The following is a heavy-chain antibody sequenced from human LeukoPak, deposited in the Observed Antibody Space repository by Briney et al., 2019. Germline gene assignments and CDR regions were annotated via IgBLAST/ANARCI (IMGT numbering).Heavy chain of an antibody. J-gene: IGHJ6*03. CDR2: MNPNSGNT. D-gene: IGHD6-13*01. Sequence: ASVKVSCKASGYTFTSYDINWVRQAPGQGLEWMGWMNPNSGNTGYAQKFQGRVTMTRNTSISTAYMELSSPRSEDTAVYYCARSAAAGIYYYYYYMDVWGKGTTVTISS. CDR3: ARSAAAGIYYYYYYMDV. V-gene: IGHV1-8*01. CDR1: GYTFTSYD.